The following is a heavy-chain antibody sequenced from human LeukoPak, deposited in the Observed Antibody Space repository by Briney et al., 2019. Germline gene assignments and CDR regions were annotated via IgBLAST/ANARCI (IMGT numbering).Heavy chain of an antibody. CDR3: ATDGVAAAGTLGFDY. CDR1: GYTLTELS. D-gene: IGHD6-13*01. Sequence: ASMKVSCKVSGYTLTELSMHWVRQAPGKGLEWMGGFDPEDGETIYAQKFQGRVTMTEDTSTDTAYMELSSLRSEDTAVYYCATDGVAAAGTLGFDYWGQGTLVTVSS. J-gene: IGHJ4*02. V-gene: IGHV1-24*01. CDR2: FDPEDGET.